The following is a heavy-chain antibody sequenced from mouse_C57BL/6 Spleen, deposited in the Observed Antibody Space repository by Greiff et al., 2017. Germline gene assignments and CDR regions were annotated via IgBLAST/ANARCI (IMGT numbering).Heavy chain of an antibody. CDR2: INYDGSST. CDR1: GFTFSDYY. V-gene: IGHV5-16*01. Sequence: LVESEGGLVQPGSSMKLSCTASGFTFSDYYMAWVRQVPEKGLEWVANINYDGSSTYYLDSLKSRFIISRDNAKNILYLQMSSLKSEDTATYYCARYDYDDYAMDYWGQGTSVTVSS. D-gene: IGHD2-4*01. CDR3: ARYDYDDYAMDY. J-gene: IGHJ4*01.